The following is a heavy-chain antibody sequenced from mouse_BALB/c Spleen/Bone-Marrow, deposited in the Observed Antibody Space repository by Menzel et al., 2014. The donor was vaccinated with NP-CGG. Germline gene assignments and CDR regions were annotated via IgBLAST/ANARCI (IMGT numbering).Heavy chain of an antibody. V-gene: IGHV1S81*02. CDR1: GYTFTSYC. Sequence: QVQLQQSGAELVKPGASVKLSCKASGYTFTSYCMHWVKQRPGQGLEWIGEINPSNGRTNYNEKFKSKATLTVDKSSSTAYMQLSSLTSEDSAVYYCARGGFDYWGQGTTLTVSS. J-gene: IGHJ2*01. CDR3: ARGGFDY. CDR2: INPSNGRT.